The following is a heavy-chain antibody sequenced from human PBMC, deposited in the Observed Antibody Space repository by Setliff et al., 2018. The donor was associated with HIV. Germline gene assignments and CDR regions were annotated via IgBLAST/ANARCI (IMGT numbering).Heavy chain of an antibody. CDR2: VDPEDGET. V-gene: IGHV1-24*01. CDR3: ATDLDGGNSDG. Sequence: ASVKVSCKVSGYTLTELSMHWVRQAPGKGLEWMGRVDPEDGETKYAEKFQGRVTITADTSTDTVYMELSSLRSEDTAVYYCATDLDGGNSDGWGQGTLVTVSS. J-gene: IGHJ4*02. CDR1: GYTLTELS. D-gene: IGHD2-21*02.